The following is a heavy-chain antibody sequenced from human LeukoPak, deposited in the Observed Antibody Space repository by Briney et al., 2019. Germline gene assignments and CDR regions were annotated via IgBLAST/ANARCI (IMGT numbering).Heavy chain of an antibody. Sequence: GGSLRLSCAASGFTFSSYSMNWVRQAPGKGLEWVSYISSSSSTIYYADSVKGRFTISRDNSKNTLFLQMDSLRAKDTAVYYCARARGYSGYESKWYFYGMDVWGQGTTVTVSS. D-gene: IGHD5-12*01. CDR2: ISSSSSTI. CDR1: GFTFSSYS. V-gene: IGHV3-48*01. CDR3: ARARGYSGYESKWYFYGMDV. J-gene: IGHJ6*02.